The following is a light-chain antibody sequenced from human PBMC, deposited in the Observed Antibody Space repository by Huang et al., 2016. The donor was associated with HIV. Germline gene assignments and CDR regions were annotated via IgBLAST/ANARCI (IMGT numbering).Light chain of an antibody. CDR1: QSRLYSSNNNNY. V-gene: IGKV4-1*01. Sequence: IVVTQSPDSLAVSLGGRAAINCKSSQSRLYSSNNNNYLACYQQKPGQSPALLIYWASTRAPGVPDLFNGSGSGTDFTLSINSLQTEDVALYYCQQYFSTPLTFGGGTKVDIK. J-gene: IGKJ4*01. CDR3: QQYFSTPLT. CDR2: WAS.